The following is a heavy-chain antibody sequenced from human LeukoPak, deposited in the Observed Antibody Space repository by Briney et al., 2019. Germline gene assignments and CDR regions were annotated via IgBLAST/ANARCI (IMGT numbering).Heavy chain of an antibody. CDR2: ISSSSSYI. CDR3: VRTIVSGGYYKFDY. J-gene: IGHJ4*02. CDR1: GFTFSSYS. V-gene: IGHV3-21*01. D-gene: IGHD3-22*01. Sequence: GGSLRLSCAASGFTFSSYSMNWVRQAPGKGLEWVSSISSSSSYIYYADSVKGRFTISRDNAKNSLYLQMNSLRAEDTAVYYCVRTIVSGGYYKFDYWGQGTLVTVSS.